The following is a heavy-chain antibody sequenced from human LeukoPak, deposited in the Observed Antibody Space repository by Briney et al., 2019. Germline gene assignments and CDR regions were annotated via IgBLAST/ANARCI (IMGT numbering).Heavy chain of an antibody. J-gene: IGHJ4*02. CDR3: ARDGAVAGTGDFDY. Sequence: ASVKVSCKASGYTFTSYGISWVRQAPGQGLEWMGWISAYNGNINYAQKLQGRVTMTTDTSTSTAYMELRSLRSDDTAVYYCARDGAVAGTGDFDYWGQGTLVTVSS. V-gene: IGHV1-18*01. D-gene: IGHD6-19*01. CDR1: GYTFTSYG. CDR2: ISAYNGNI.